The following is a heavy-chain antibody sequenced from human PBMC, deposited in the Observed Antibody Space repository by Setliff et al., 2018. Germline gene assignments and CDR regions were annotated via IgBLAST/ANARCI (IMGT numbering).Heavy chain of an antibody. V-gene: IGHV1-69*05. J-gene: IGHJ4*02. CDR2: IIPIFGNT. CDR3: ARDREYCSRTSCYIDY. D-gene: IGHD2-2*02. CDR1: GGTFSSYA. Sequence: GASVKVSCKASGGTFSSYAISWVRQAPGQGLEWMGGIIPIFGNTKYSQKFQGRITITRDTSASTAYMEMSSLRSEDTAVYYCARDREYCSRTSCYIDYWGQGALVTVSS.